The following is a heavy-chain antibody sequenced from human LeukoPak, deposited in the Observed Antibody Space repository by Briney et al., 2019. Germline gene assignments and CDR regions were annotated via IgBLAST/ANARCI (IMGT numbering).Heavy chain of an antibody. D-gene: IGHD3-10*01. CDR1: GYTFTDYY. V-gene: IGHV1-2*02. Sequence: GASVEVSCKASGYTFTDYYMHWVRQAPGQGLEWMGWINPHSGGTHYAQNFQGRVTMTRDTSISAAYMELSRLRSDDTAVYYCARGRGGGSGSYYLDYWGQGTLVTVSS. CDR3: ARGRGGGSGSYYLDY. CDR2: INPHSGGT. J-gene: IGHJ4*02.